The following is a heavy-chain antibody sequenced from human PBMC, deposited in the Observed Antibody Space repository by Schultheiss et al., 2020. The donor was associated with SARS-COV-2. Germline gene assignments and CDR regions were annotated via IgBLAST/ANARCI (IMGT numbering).Heavy chain of an antibody. CDR2: IYYSGST. J-gene: IGHJ6*02. V-gene: IGHV4-31*02. Sequence: LRLSCAASGFTFRIAWLTWVRQAPGKGLEWVGYIYYSGSTYYNPSLKSRVTISVDTSKNQFSLKLSSVTAADTAVYYCARTFLSPEGGYYYGMDVWGQGTTVTVSS. CDR3: ARTFLSPEGGYYYGMDV. CDR1: GFTFRIAW. D-gene: IGHD1-14*01.